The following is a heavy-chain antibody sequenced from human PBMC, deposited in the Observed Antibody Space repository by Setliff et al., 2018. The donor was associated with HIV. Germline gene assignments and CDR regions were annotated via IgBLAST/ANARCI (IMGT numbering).Heavy chain of an antibody. CDR3: ARDSRWLQFPYFDS. V-gene: IGHV4-61*09. J-gene: IGHJ4*01. CDR1: DASISTSNFL. Sequence: SETLSLTCTVSDASISTSNFLWGWIRQSPGKGLEWIGHMYTDGSTNHNPSFKSRVTISADTSKNQFSLKLSSVTAADTAVYYCARDSRWLQFPYFDSWGQGTPVTVSS. D-gene: IGHD5-12*01. CDR2: MYTDGST.